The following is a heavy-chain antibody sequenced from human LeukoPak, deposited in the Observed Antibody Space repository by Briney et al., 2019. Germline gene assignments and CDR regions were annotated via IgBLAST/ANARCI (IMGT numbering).Heavy chain of an antibody. CDR1: GFIFSSYA. CDR3: AKAFGDY. D-gene: IGHD3-10*01. J-gene: IGHJ4*02. Sequence: GGSLRLSCAASGFIFSSYAMTWVRQVPGKGLEWVSTISGSGVGMHYADSVKGRFTVARDNSKNTLFLQMNSLRAEDTAIYYCAKAFGDYWGQGTLVTVSS. V-gene: IGHV3-23*01. CDR2: ISGSGVGM.